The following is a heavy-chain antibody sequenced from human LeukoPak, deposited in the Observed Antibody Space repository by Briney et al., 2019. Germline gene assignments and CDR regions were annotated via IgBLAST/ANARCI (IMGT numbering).Heavy chain of an antibody. CDR1: GFTFSSYD. D-gene: IGHD1-26*01. Sequence: TGGSLRLSCAASGFTFSSYDMHWVRQATGKGLEWVSAIGTAGDTYYPGSVKGRFTISRENAKNSLYLQMNSLRAGDTAVYYCARGDFSGSYYLDAFDIWGQGTMVTVSS. V-gene: IGHV3-13*01. J-gene: IGHJ3*02. CDR3: ARGDFSGSYYLDAFDI. CDR2: IGTAGDT.